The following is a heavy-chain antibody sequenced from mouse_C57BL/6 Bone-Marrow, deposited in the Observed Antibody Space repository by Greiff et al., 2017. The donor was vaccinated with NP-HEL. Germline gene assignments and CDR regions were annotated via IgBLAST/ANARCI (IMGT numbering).Heavy chain of an antibody. Sequence: VKLQESGAELARPGASVKLSCKASGYTFTSYGISWVKQRTGQGLEWIGEIYPRSGNTYYNEKFKGKATLTADKSSSTAYMELRSLTSEDSAVYFCASSWFAYWGQGTLVTVSA. CDR2: IYPRSGNT. J-gene: IGHJ3*01. V-gene: IGHV1-81*01. CDR3: ASSWFAY. CDR1: GYTFTSYG.